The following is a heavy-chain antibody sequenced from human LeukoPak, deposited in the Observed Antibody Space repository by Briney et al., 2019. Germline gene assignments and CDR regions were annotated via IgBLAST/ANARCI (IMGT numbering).Heavy chain of an antibody. V-gene: IGHV3-74*01. CDR3: AREARGCSGGSCYYWFDP. J-gene: IGHJ5*02. CDR1: GFTFSSYW. CDR2: INSDGSSS. Sequence: GGSLRLSCAASGFTFSSYWMHWVRQAPGKGLVWVSRINSDGSSSSYADSVKGRFTISRDNAKNTLYLQMNSLRAEDTAVYYCAREARGCSGGSCYYWFDPWGQGTLVTVSS. D-gene: IGHD2-15*01.